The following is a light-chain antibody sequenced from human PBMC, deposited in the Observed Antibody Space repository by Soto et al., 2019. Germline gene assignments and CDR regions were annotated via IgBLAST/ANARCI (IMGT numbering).Light chain of an antibody. Sequence: DIVLPEAPLSSPVTLGQPASISCRSSQSLVHSDGNTYLSWLHQRPGQPPRLLIYKNSNRYSGVTESFSGSEAVTDFTPTITRVEAESVVVYYCKQASHSPWSFGQGTKVEIK. J-gene: IGKJ1*01. CDR2: KNS. CDR3: KQASHSPWS. CDR1: QSLVHSDGNTY. V-gene: IGKV2-24*01.